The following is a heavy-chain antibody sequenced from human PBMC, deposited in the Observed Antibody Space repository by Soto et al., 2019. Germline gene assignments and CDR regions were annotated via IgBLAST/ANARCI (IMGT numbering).Heavy chain of an antibody. CDR1: GGSISSGGYY. D-gene: IGHD3-10*02. CDR2: IYYSGST. CDR3: ARLSSGERLNFDY. J-gene: IGHJ4*02. Sequence: QVQLQESGPGLVKPSQTLSLTCTVAGGSISSGGYYWSWIRQHPGKGLEWNGYIYYSGSTYYNPSRKSRVTISLDTSKNQFPLKLSSVTAADTAMYYCARLSSGERLNFDYWGQGTLVTVSS. V-gene: IGHV4-31*03.